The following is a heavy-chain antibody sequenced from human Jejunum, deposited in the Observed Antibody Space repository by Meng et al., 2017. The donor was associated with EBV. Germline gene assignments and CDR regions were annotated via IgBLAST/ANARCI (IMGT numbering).Heavy chain of an antibody. V-gene: IGHV4-4*02. CDR3: ARDRGVEDY. D-gene: IGHD5-24*01. CDR1: GGSISTDNW. CDR2: IHPSGST. J-gene: IGHJ4*02. Sequence: QLQESGPGLVKPSRTLSLTCAVPGGSISTDNWWSWVRQPPGKGLEYIGEIHPSGSTKYNPSLKSRVTISVDKSNNHFSLKLSSVTAADTAVYYCARDRGVEDYWGQGTLVTVSS.